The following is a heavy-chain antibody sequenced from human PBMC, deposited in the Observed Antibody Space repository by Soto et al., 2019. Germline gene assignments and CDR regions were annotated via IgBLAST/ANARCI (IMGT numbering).Heavy chain of an antibody. V-gene: IGHV1-58*01. CDR3: AAVGHYDYVWGSYRLPYYYYGMDV. Sequence: SVKVSCKASGFTFTSSAVQWVRQARGQRLEWIGWIVVGSGNTNYAQKFQERVTITRDMSTSTAYMELSSLRSEDTAVYYCAAVGHYDYVWGSYRLPYYYYGMDVWGQGATVTVSS. CDR1: GFTFTSSA. D-gene: IGHD3-16*02. CDR2: IVVGSGNT. J-gene: IGHJ6*02.